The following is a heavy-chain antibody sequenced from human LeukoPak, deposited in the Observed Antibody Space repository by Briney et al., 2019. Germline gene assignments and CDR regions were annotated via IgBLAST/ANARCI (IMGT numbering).Heavy chain of an antibody. CDR2: IYSGGST. D-gene: IGHD6-19*01. CDR3: ARAQWRTYSYYYMDV. V-gene: IGHV3-53*01. J-gene: IGHJ6*03. Sequence: GGSLRLSCAASGLTDSFNYMSWVRQAPGKGLEWISVIYSGGSTYYADSVKGRFTISRDDSKNTLYLQMNSLRAEDTAIYYCARAQWRTYSYYYMDVWGKGTTVTVSS. CDR1: GLTDSFNY.